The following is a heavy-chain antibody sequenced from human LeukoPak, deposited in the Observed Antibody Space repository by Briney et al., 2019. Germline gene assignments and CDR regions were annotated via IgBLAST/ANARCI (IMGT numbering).Heavy chain of an antibody. J-gene: IGHJ6*02. CDR2: INPKNGGV. V-gene: IGHV1-2*02. Sequence: GASVKLSCKASGYTFTANYMHWVRQAPGQGLEWMGWINPKNGGVEYAQKYQGRVTMTRNTSISTAYMELSSLRSDDTAMHFCARDHCTDGGCYESHYFGMDVWGQGTTVTVS. CDR3: ARDHCTDGGCYESHYFGMDV. CDR1: GYTFTANY. D-gene: IGHD2-21*02.